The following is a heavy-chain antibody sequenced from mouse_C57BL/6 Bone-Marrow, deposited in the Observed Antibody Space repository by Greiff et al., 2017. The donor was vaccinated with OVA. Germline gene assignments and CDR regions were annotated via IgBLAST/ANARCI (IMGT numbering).Heavy chain of an antibody. J-gene: IGHJ4*01. Sequence: VQLQQSGAELVRPGTSVKMSCKASGYTFTNYWIGWAKQRPGHGLEWIGDIYPGGGYTNYNEKFKGKATLTADKSSSTAYMQFSSLTSEDSAIYYCASGSNYYAMDYWGQGTSVTVSS. CDR2: IYPGGGYT. V-gene: IGHV1-63*01. D-gene: IGHD2-5*01. CDR3: ASGSNYYAMDY. CDR1: GYTFTNYW.